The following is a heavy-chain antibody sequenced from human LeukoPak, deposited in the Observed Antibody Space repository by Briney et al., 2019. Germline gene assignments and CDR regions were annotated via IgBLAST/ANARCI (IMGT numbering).Heavy chain of an antibody. J-gene: IGHJ4*02. CDR2: ISYDGSNK. CDR1: GFTFSSYA. CDR3: ARDRADILTGLFDY. D-gene: IGHD3-9*01. V-gene: IGHV3-30-3*01. Sequence: GGSLRLSCAASGFTFSSYAMHWVRQAPGKGLEWVAVISYDGSNKYYADSVKGRFTISRDNSKNTLYLQMNSLRAEDTAVYYCARDRADILTGLFDYWGQGTLVTVSS.